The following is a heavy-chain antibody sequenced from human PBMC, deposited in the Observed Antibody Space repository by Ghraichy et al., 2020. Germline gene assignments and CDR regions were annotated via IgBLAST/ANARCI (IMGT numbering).Heavy chain of an antibody. CDR1: GGSISSSSYY. CDR2: IYYSGST. J-gene: IGHJ6*03. Sequence: SETLSLTCTVSGGSISSSSYYWGWIRQPPGKGLEWIGYIYYSGSTNYNPSLKSRVTISVDTSKNQFSLKLSSVTAADTAVYYCARDGGSSGWYGDYYYYYYMDVWGKGTTVTVSS. D-gene: IGHD6-19*01. CDR3: ARDGGSSGWYGDYYYYYYMDV. V-gene: IGHV4-61*01.